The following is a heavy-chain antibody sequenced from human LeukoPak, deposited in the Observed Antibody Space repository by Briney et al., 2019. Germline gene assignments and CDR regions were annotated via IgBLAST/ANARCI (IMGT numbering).Heavy chain of an antibody. CDR3: ARISASRSSWYYYYYGMDV. V-gene: IGHV3-7*03. CDR1: GFTFSSYW. D-gene: IGHD6-13*01. J-gene: IGHJ6*04. Sequence: GGSLRLSCAASGFTFSSYWMSWVRQAPGKGLEWVVNIKQDGSEKYYVDSVKGRFTISRDNAENSLYLQMNSLRAEDTAVYYCARISASRSSWYYYYYGMDVWGKGTTVTVSS. CDR2: IKQDGSEK.